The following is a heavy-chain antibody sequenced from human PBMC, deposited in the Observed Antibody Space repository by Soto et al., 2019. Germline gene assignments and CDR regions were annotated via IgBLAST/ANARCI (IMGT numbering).Heavy chain of an antibody. D-gene: IGHD2-15*01. CDR2: ISPKSGGT. CDR1: EYTFAGYY. J-gene: IGHJ6*02. V-gene: IGHV1-2*04. CDR3: ARGGGYCSGGTCYLYGMDV. Sequence: GASVKVSCKSSEYTFAGYYMHWVRQAPGRGREGMGWISPKSGGTNYAQKFQGWVTMTRDTSIRTAYMELRRLKSDDTAVYYCARGGGYCSGGTCYLYGMDVWGQGTTVTVSS.